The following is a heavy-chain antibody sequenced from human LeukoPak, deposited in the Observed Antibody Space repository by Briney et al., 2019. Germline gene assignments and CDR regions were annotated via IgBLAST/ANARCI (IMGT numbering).Heavy chain of an antibody. D-gene: IGHD2-15*01. CDR3: ARRSHYTGGSCPPV. J-gene: IGHJ6*02. V-gene: IGHV4-39*01. CDR2: IYYDGST. Sequence: SETLSLTCTVSGDSISSSYYYWVWIRQPPGKGLEWIGSIYYDGSTYYNPSLKSRVTISSDTSKNQFSLKVSSLTPTDTAVYYCARRSHYTGGSCPPVWGQGTTVTVSS. CDR1: GDSISSSYYY.